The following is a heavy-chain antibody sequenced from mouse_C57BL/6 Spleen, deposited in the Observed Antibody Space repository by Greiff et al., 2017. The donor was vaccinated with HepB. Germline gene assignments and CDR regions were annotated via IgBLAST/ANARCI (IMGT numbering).Heavy chain of an antibody. CDR2: INPYNGDT. CDR3: ARADFDY. Sequence: VQLQQSGPELVKPGDSVKLSCTASGYSFTDYFMNWVLQSPGKSLEWIGRINPYNGDTFYNQKFKGKATLTVDKSSSTAPMELRSLSSEDSAVYYCARADFDYWGQGTTVTVSS. J-gene: IGHJ2*01. V-gene: IGHV1-20*01. CDR1: GYSFTDYF.